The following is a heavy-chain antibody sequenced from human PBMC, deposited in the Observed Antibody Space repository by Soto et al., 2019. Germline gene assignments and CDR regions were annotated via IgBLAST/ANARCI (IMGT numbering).Heavy chain of an antibody. D-gene: IGHD2-2*01. J-gene: IGHJ6*02. CDR1: GGTFSSYA. Sequence: ASVKVSCKASGGTFSSYAISWVRQAPGQGLEWMGGIIPIFGTANYAQKFQGRVTITADKSTSTAYMELSSLRSEDTAVYYCASGLCSSTSCYYYYYGMDVWGQGTTVTVSS. CDR3: ASGLCSSTSCYYYYYGMDV. V-gene: IGHV1-69*06. CDR2: IIPIFGTA.